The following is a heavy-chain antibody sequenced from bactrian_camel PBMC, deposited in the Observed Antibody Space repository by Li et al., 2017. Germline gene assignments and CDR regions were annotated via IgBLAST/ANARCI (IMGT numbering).Heavy chain of an antibody. J-gene: IGHJ4*01. CDR3: AAAPFPGGLKPERYSL. CDR2: IYTGGGST. D-gene: IGHD4*01. CDR1: EYTYRRKC. V-gene: IGHV3S1*01. Sequence: VQLVESGGDSVEAGGSLTLSCATPEYTYRRKCVAWFRQAPGKECEGVAGIYTGGGSTYYADSVKDRFTIAQDNAKNTLYLQMNSLKAEDTAMYYCAAAPFPGGLKPERYSLWGQGTRSPSP.